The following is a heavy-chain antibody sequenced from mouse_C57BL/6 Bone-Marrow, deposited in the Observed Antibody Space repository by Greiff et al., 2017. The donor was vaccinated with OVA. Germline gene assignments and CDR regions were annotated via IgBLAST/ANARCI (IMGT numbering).Heavy chain of an antibody. J-gene: IGHJ4*01. V-gene: IGHV14-4*01. CDR3: TTDHGSYYAMED. Sequence: EVQLQQSGAELVRPGASVKLSCTASGFNIKDDYMHWVKQRPEQGLEWIGWIDPENGDTEYASKFQGKATITADTSSNTAYLQLSSLTSEDTAVYYCTTDHGSYYAMEDWGQGTSVTVSA. CDR2: IDPENGDT. CDR1: GFNIKDDY.